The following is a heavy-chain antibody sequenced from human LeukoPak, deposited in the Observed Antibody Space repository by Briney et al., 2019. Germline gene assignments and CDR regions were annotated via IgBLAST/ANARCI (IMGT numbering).Heavy chain of an antibody. CDR3: ARGRAGRGYSYVIYYYYYMDV. CDR2: INPNSGGT. J-gene: IGHJ6*03. V-gene: IGHV1-2*02. CDR1: GYTFTAYY. D-gene: IGHD5-18*01. Sequence: GASLKVSCKASGYTFTAYYIHWVRQAPGQGLEWMGWINPNSGGTNYAQMFQGRVTLTRDTSLSTVYMELSGLTPGDTAVYYCARGRAGRGYSYVIYYYYYMDVWGKGTTVTVSS.